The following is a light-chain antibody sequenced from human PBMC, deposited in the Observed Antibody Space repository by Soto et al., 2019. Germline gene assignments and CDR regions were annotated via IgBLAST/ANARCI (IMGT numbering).Light chain of an antibody. J-gene: IGKJ2*01. V-gene: IGKV4-1*01. Sequence: DIVMTQSPDSLAVSLGERATINCKSSQSVLYSSNNKNYLAWYQQKPGQPPKLLIYWASTRESGVPDRFSGSGSGTDFTLPISSLQAEDVAVYYCQQYYSTPTYTFGQGTKLEIK. CDR3: QQYYSTPTYT. CDR2: WAS. CDR1: QSVLYSSNNKNY.